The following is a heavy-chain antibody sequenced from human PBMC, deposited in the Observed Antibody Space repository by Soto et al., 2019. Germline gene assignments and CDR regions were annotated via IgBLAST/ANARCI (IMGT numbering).Heavy chain of an antibody. V-gene: IGHV1-2*02. CDR3: GRGRSGQLVVFY. J-gene: IGHJ4*02. CDR1: GYTFTGHY. Sequence: ASVKVSCKASGYTFTGHYIHWVRQAPGQGPEWMGEVGPASGDTGYAQKFQGRVTMTRDTSITTVYMELNTLSPDDTAVYYCGRGRSGQLVVFYWGQGTPVTVSS. CDR2: VGPASGDT. D-gene: IGHD3-10*01.